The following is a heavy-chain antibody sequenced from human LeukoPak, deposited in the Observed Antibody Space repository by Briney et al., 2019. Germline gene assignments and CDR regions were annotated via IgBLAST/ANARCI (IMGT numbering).Heavy chain of an antibody. D-gene: IGHD2-2*02. V-gene: IGHV4-34*01. J-gene: IGHJ5*02. CDR3: ARGRLELAAAIPRAPFRFDP. Sequence: SETLSLTCAVYGGSFSGYYWSWIRQPPGKGLEWIGEINHSGSTNYNPSLKSRVTISVDPSKNQFSLKLSSVTAADTAVYYCARGRLELAAAIPRAPFRFDPLGQGTLVTGSS. CDR1: GGSFSGYY. CDR2: INHSGST.